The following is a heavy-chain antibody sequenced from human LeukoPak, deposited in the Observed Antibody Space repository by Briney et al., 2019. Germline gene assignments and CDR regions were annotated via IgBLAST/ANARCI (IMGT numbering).Heavy chain of an antibody. Sequence: GGSLILSCAASGFTFSSYAMSWVRQSPGEGLEWVSTISVSGGTYYADSVKGRLTISRDNSKNTLYLQMNSLRAEDTAVYYCAKDCSTTSCYLFDCWGQGTLVTVSS. J-gene: IGHJ4*02. CDR2: ISVSGGT. CDR1: GFTFSSYA. D-gene: IGHD2-2*01. CDR3: AKDCSTTSCYLFDC. V-gene: IGHV3-23*01.